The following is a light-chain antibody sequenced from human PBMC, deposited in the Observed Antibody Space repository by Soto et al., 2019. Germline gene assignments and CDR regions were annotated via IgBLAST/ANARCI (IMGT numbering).Light chain of an antibody. CDR2: APS. CDR3: QQSYSTPVT. V-gene: IGKV1-39*01. CDR1: QSISSY. J-gene: IGKJ5*01. Sequence: DIQMTHPPPSLSASVGDRVTITCRASQSISSYLNWYQQKPGKAPNLLIYAPSSLQSVVPSRFSGSGSGTDFTLTISSLQPEDFATYYFQQSYSTPVTFGKGTRLEIK.